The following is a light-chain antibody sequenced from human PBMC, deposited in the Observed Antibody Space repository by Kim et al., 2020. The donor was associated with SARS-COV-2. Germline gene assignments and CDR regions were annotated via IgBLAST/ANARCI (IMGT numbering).Light chain of an antibody. CDR1: QSIASS. V-gene: IGKV3-15*01. CDR2: GAS. CDR3: QQYNSWPLT. J-gene: IGKJ5*01. Sequence: GSPGERATLSRRASQSIASSLAWYQQKPGQAPRLLIYGASTRATGISARFSGSGSGTEFTLTLSSLQSEDFAVYYCQQYNSWPLTFGQGTRLEIK.